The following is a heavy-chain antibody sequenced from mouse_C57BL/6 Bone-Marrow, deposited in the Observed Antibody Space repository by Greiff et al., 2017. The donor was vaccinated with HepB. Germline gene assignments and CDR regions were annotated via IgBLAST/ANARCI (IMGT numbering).Heavy chain of an antibody. Sequence: DVKLVESGGGLVKPGGSLKLSCAASGFTFSDYGMHWVRQAPEKGLEWVAYISSGSSTIYYADTVKGRFTISRDNAKNTLFLQMTSLRSEDTAMYYCARGGYGSSYDFDVWGTGTTVTVSS. V-gene: IGHV5-17*01. J-gene: IGHJ1*03. D-gene: IGHD1-1*01. CDR3: ARGGYGSSYDFDV. CDR2: ISSGSSTI. CDR1: GFTFSDYG.